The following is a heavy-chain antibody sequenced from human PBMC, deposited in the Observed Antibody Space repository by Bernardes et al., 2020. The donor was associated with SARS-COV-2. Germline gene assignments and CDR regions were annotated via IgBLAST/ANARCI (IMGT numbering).Heavy chain of an antibody. V-gene: IGHV1-18*01. CDR1: GYTFTSYG. CDR2: ISAYNGNT. Sequence: VKVSCKASGYTFTSYGISWVRQAPGQGLEWMGWISAYNGNTNYAQKLQGRVTMTTDTSTSTAYMELRSLRSDDTAVYYCAKVGSTENYYYYYGMDVWGQGTTVTVSS. J-gene: IGHJ6*02. CDR3: AKVGSTENYYYYYGMDV. D-gene: IGHD3-10*01.